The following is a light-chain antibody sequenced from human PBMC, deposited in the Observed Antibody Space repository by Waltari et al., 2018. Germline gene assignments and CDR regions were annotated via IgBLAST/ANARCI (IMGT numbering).Light chain of an antibody. V-gene: IGLV2-14*03. CDR2: DVN. Sequence: QFALTHPAPVSGSPGQSIPHSCPGTSNYLGPFNFVSWYQKHPGKAPKVMIYDVNNRPSGVSSRFSGSKSGNTASLTISGLQAEDEADYYCSSYTTGSTRYVFGSGTKVTVL. CDR3: SSYTTGSTRYV. J-gene: IGLJ1*01. CDR1: SNYLGPFNF.